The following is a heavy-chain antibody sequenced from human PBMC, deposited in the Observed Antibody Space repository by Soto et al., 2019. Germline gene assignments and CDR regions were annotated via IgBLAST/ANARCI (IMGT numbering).Heavy chain of an antibody. D-gene: IGHD2-2*02. CDR1: GGSISSSSYY. CDR3: ARRHCSSTSCYNDYYMDV. CDR2: IYYSGST. Sequence: SETLSLTCTVSGGSISSSSYYWGWIRQPPGKGLEWIGSIYYSGSTYYNQSLKSRVTISVDTSKKQFSLKLRSVTAADTALYYCARRHCSSTSCYNDYYMDVWGKGTTVTVSS. V-gene: IGHV4-39*01. J-gene: IGHJ6*03.